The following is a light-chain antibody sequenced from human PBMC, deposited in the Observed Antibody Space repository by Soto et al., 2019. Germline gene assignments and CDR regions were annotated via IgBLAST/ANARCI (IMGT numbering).Light chain of an antibody. CDR2: AND. Sequence: QSFLTQPPSASGTPGQRVPIACSGSSSDIGSSYIYWFRQLPGTAPKRLIYANDQRPSGGPDRFSGSKSGTSASLAISGLRSEDEADYYCATWDNSLRGWVLGGGTQLTVL. J-gene: IGLJ3*02. CDR1: SSDIGSSY. V-gene: IGLV1-47*02. CDR3: ATWDNSLRGWV.